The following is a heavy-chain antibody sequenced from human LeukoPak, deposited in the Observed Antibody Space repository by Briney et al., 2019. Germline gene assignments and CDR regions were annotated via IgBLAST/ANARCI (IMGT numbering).Heavy chain of an antibody. CDR3: AREAPSEKYQLPILGRYYYYYYGMDV. D-gene: IGHD2-2*01. Sequence: GASVKVSSKASGGTFSSYAISWVRQAPGQGLEWMGGIIPIFGTANYAQKFQGRVTITADKSTSTAYMELSSLRSEDTAVYYCAREAPSEKYQLPILGRYYYYYYGMDVWGQGTTVTVSS. CDR2: IIPIFGTA. V-gene: IGHV1-69*06. J-gene: IGHJ6*02. CDR1: GGTFSSYA.